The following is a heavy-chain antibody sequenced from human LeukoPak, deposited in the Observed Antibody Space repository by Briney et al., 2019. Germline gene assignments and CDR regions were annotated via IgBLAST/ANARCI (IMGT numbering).Heavy chain of an antibody. Sequence: GGSLRLSCAASGFTFSSYSMNWVRQAPGKGLEWVSSITNSGGSTYYADSVKGRFTISRDNSKSTLYLQMNSLTAEDTAVYYCAKVPTRLFWGQGTLVTVSS. J-gene: IGHJ4*02. CDR1: GFTFSSYS. V-gene: IGHV3-23*01. CDR2: ITNSGGST. D-gene: IGHD6-25*01. CDR3: AKVPTRLF.